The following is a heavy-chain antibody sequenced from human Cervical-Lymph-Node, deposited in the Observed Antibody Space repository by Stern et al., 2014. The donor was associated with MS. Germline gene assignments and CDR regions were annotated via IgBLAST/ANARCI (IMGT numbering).Heavy chain of an antibody. D-gene: IGHD2-15*01. J-gene: IGHJ4*02. V-gene: IGHV3-21*01. CDR3: AREGIVTYDY. CDR2: ISSSSSYI. CDR1: GFTFSSYS. Sequence: EVQLVESGGGLVKPGGSLRLSCAASGFTFSSYSMNWVRQAPGKGLEWVSSISSSSSYIYYADSVKGRYTISRDNAKNSLYLQMNSLRAEDTAVYYCAREGIVTYDYWGQGTLVTVSS.